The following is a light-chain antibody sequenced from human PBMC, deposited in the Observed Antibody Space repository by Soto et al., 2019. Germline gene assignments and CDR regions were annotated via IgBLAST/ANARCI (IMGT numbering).Light chain of an antibody. CDR3: MQALQTPGIS. CDR1: QSLLHSNGYNY. CDR2: LGS. Sequence: DIVMTQSPLSLPVTPGEPASISCRSSQSLLHSNGYNYLDWYLQKPGQSPQLLIYLGSNRASGVPDRLSGSGSGTDFTLKISRVEAEDVGVYYCMQALQTPGISVGQGTRLEIK. V-gene: IGKV2-28*01. J-gene: IGKJ5*01.